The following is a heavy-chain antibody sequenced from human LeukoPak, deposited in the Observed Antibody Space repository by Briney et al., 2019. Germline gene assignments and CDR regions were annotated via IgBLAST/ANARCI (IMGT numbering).Heavy chain of an antibody. CDR2: IYSGGST. D-gene: IGHD5-18*01. CDR1: GFTVSSNY. V-gene: IGHV3-66*04. CDR3: ARPKDTAMALSDAFDI. J-gene: IGHJ3*02. Sequence: GGSLRLSCAASGFTVSSNYMSWVRQAPGKGLEWVSVIYSGGSTYYADSVKGRFTIPRDNSKNTLYLQMNSLRAEDTAVYYCARPKDTAMALSDAFDIWGQGTMVTVSS.